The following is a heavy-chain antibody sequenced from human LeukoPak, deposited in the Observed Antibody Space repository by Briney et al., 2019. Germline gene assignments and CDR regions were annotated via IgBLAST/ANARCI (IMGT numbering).Heavy chain of an antibody. CDR2: IWYDGSNK. CDR1: GFTFSSYG. J-gene: IGHJ4*02. D-gene: IGHD5-18*01. V-gene: IGHV3-33*08. Sequence: GGSLRPSCAASGFTFSSYGMHWVRQAPGKGLEWVAVIWYDGSNKYYADSVKGRFTISRDNSKNTLYLQMNSLRAEDTAVYYCARDSPDTAMDYWGQGTLVTVSS. CDR3: ARDSPDTAMDY.